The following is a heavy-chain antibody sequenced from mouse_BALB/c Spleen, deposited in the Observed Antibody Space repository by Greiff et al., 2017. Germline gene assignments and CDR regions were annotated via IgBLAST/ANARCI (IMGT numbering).Heavy chain of an antibody. D-gene: IGHD2-1*01. CDR2: ISCYNGAT. J-gene: IGHJ2*01. CDR3: ARDYGNFLCYFDY. V-gene: IGHV1S34*01. Sequence: LVKTGASVKISCKASGYSFTGYYMHWVKQSHGKSLEWIGYISCYNGATSYNQKFKGKATFTVDTSSSTAYMQFNSLTSEDSAVYYCARDYGNFLCYFDYWGQGTTLTVSS. CDR1: GYSFTGYY.